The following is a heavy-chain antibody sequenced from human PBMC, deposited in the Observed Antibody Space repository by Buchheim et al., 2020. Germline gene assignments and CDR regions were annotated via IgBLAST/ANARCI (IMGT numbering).Heavy chain of an antibody. CDR1: GGTFSSYT. Sequence: QVQLVQSGAEVKKPGSSVKVSCKASGGTFSSYTISWVRQAPGQGLEWMGVIIPVVGIANYAQKFQGRVTITADKSTNTAYMELSSLRSEDTAVYYCARAHTYYYGMDVWGQGTT. V-gene: IGHV1-69*02. J-gene: IGHJ6*02. CDR2: IIPVVGIA. CDR3: ARAHTYYYGMDV.